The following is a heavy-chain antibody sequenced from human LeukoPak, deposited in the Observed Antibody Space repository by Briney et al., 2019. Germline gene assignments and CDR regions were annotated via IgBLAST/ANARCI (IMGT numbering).Heavy chain of an antibody. V-gene: IGHV3-30*19. CDR1: GFTFSSYG. D-gene: IGHD6-19*01. Sequence: GGSLRLSCAASGFTFSSYGMHWVRQAPGKGLEWVAVISYDGSNKYYADSVKGRFTISRDNSKNTLYLQMNSLRAEDTAVYYCARDFGIAVLDYWGQGTLVTVSS. CDR2: ISYDGSNK. J-gene: IGHJ4*02. CDR3: ARDFGIAVLDY.